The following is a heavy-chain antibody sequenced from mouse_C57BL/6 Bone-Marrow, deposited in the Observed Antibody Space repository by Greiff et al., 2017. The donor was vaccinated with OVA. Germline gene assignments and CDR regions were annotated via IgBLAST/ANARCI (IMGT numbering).Heavy chain of an antibody. J-gene: IGHJ3*01. CDR1: GYTFTSYW. CDR3: ALYYGNYVGFAY. V-gene: IGHV1-72*01. CDR2: IDPNRGGT. D-gene: IGHD2-1*01. Sequence: QVQLQQSGAELVKPGASVKLSCKASGYTFTSYWMHWVKQRPGRGLEWIGRIDPNRGGTKYNEKFKSKATLTVDKPSSTAYMQLSSLTSEDSAVYYCALYYGNYVGFAYWGQGTLVTVSA.